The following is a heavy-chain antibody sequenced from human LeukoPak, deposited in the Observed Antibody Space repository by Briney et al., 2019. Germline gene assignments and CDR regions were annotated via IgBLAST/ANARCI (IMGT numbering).Heavy chain of an antibody. V-gene: IGHV4-59*01. J-gene: IGHJ3*02. D-gene: IGHD3-22*01. Sequence: PSETLSLTCTVSGGSISSYYWSWIRQPPGKGLEGIGYIYYSGSTNYNPSLKSRVTITVDTSKNQFSLKLSSVTAADTAVYYCARDRNYYDSSGYPWAFDIWGQGTMVTVSS. CDR3: ARDRNYYDSSGYPWAFDI. CDR2: IYYSGST. CDR1: GGSISSYY.